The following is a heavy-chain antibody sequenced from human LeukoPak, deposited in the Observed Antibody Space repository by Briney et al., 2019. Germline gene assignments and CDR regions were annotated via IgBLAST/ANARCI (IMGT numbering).Heavy chain of an antibody. CDR1: GGTFSSYV. V-gene: IGHV1-69*04. D-gene: IGHD2-15*01. Sequence: GASVKVSCKASGGTFSSYVISWVRPAPGQGLEWMGRIIPILGIANYAQKFQGRVTITADKSTSTAYMELSSLRSEDTAVYYCARDNSVGGFYYYYGMDVWGQGTTVTVSS. CDR2: IIPILGIA. CDR3: ARDNSVGGFYYYYGMDV. J-gene: IGHJ6*02.